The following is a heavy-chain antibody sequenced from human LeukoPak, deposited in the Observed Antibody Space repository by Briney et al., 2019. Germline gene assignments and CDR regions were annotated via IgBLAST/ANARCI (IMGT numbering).Heavy chain of an antibody. CDR1: GYTFTSYG. CDR2: INPSGGST. CDR3: ARGYYYDSSGYYHFDY. Sequence: ASVKVSCKASGYTFTSYGISWVRQAPGQGLEWMGIINPSGGSTSYAQKLQGRVTMTRDTSTSTVYMELSSLRSEDTAVYYCARGYYYDSSGYYHFDYWGQGTLVTVSS. V-gene: IGHV1-46*04. D-gene: IGHD3-22*01. J-gene: IGHJ4*02.